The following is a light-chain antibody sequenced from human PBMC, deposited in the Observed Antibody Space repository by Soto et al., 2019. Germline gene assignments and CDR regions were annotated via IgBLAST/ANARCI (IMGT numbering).Light chain of an antibody. Sequence: QPVLTQPPSASGSPGQSVTISCTGSSSDVGGYEYVSWYQQHPGKAPKLIIYEVIKRPSGVPDRFSGSKSGNTASLTVSGLQAEDEADYYCSSYAGSNNFDVFGTGTKLTVL. CDR1: SSDVGGYEY. V-gene: IGLV2-8*01. CDR3: SSYAGSNNFDV. J-gene: IGLJ1*01. CDR2: EVI.